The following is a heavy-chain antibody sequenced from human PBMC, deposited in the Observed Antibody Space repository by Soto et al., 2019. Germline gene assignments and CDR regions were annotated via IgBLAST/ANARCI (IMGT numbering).Heavy chain of an antibody. Sequence: GASVKVSCKASGYTFNSHAIHWVRQAPGQRPEWLGWINAGNGNTYYSEKFEGRVTFTRDTLATTVNMELTSLTYEDTAVYYCGRDQSGIGYYVDWFDPWGHGTLVTVPQ. CDR1: GYTFNSHA. CDR3: GRDQSGIGYYVDWFDP. J-gene: IGHJ5*02. D-gene: IGHD3-10*02. CDR2: INAGNGNT. V-gene: IGHV1-3*01.